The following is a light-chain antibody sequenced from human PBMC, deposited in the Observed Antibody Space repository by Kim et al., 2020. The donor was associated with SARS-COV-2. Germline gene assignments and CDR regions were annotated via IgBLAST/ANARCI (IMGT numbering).Light chain of an antibody. CDR1: QSISSY. Sequence: ASVGDRVTITCRASQSISSYLNWYQLKPGKAPKLLIYAASSLQSGVPSRFSGSGSGTDFTLTISSLQPEDFATYYCQQSYSTPPYTFGQGTKLEI. CDR3: QQSYSTPPYT. CDR2: AAS. V-gene: IGKV1-39*01. J-gene: IGKJ2*01.